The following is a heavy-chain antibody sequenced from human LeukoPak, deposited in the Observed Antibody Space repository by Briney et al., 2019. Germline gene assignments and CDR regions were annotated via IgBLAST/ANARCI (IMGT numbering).Heavy chain of an antibody. CDR2: IYNSGNS. CDR1: GGSTGRYY. V-gene: IGHV4-59*01. J-gene: IGHJ6*04. D-gene: IGHD3-10*01. CDR3: ARGSVLLSLEV. Sequence: SETLSLTCAVSGGSTGRYYWSWVRQPPGKGLEWVGYIYNSGNSNYNPSLQSRVTISSNANKNQLSLKQSSVTAADTAVYYCARGSVLLSLEVWGKGTTVTISS.